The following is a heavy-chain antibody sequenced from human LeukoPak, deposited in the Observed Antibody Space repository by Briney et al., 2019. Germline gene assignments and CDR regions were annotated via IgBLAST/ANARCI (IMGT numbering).Heavy chain of an antibody. Sequence: GRSLRLSCAASGFTFSSYAMNWVRQAPGQGLEWVSGISGSGGSTNYADSVKGRSTTSRDNSKNTLYLQMNSLRAEDSALYYWAKADSSGYCLGEYFDYWGQGTLVTVSS. CDR3: AKADSSGYCLGEYFDY. CDR2: ISGSGGST. V-gene: IGHV3-23*01. D-gene: IGHD3-22*01. CDR1: GFTFSSYA. J-gene: IGHJ4*02.